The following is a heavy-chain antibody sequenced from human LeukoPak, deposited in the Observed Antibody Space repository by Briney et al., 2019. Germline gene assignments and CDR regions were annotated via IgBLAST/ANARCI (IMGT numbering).Heavy chain of an antibody. CDR1: GFTFSNYW. CDR3: ARVSSGEQWLAFDY. V-gene: IGHV3-74*01. J-gene: IGHJ4*02. Sequence: GGSLRLSCAASGFTFSNYWMHWVRQVPGKGLVWVSRIKDDGSMTDYADSVKGRFTISRDNDKNTLYLRMDSLRAEDTAVYYCARVSSGEQWLAFDYWGQGTLVAVSS. CDR2: IKDDGSMT. D-gene: IGHD6-19*01.